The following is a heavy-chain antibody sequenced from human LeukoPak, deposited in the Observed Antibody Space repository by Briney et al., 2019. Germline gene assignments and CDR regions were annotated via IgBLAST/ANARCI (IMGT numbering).Heavy chain of an antibody. CDR1: GGSISSSSYY. J-gene: IGHJ6*03. CDR2: IYYSGST. Sequence: SETLSLTCTVSGGSISSSSYYWGWIHQPPGKGLEWIGSIYYSGSTYYNPSLKSRVTISVDTSKNQFSLKLSSVTAADTAVYYCARVLPARDYIDVWGKGTTVTVSS. CDR3: ARVLPARDYIDV. D-gene: IGHD2-2*01. V-gene: IGHV4-39*07.